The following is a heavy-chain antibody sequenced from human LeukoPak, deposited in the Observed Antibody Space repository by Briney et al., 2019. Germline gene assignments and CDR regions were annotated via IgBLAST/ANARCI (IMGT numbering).Heavy chain of an antibody. CDR2: FYPGDSTL. CDR1: GYSFANYW. Sequence: GESLKISCQGSGYSFANYWIGWVRQMPGKGLEWMGMFYPGDSTLRYSPSFQGQVTISADKSISTAYLQWSSLKASDTAMYYCARHPKSGYLEYYFDSWGQGTLVTVSS. CDR3: ARHPKSGYLEYYFDS. D-gene: IGHD5-12*01. J-gene: IGHJ4*02. V-gene: IGHV5-51*01.